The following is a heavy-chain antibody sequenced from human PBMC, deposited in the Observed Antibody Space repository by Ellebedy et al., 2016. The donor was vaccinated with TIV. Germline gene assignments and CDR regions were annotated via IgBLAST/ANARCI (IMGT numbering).Heavy chain of an antibody. J-gene: IGHJ4*02. Sequence: AASVKVSCKASGYTFTAYYMHWVRQAPGQGLEWMGIINPSGGTTTYAQKLQGRVTMTRDPSTSTVFMELTSLRSEDTAMYYCARDTGRIAAAGLDFWGQGTLVTVSS. CDR2: INPSGGTT. D-gene: IGHD6-25*01. CDR3: ARDTGRIAAAGLDF. V-gene: IGHV1-46*04. CDR1: GYTFTAYY.